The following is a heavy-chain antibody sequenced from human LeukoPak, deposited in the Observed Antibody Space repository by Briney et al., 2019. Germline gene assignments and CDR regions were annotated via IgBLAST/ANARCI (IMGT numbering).Heavy chain of an antibody. Sequence: SETLSLTCTVSGGSISIYYWSWIRQPPGKGLEWIGYIYYRGSTNYNPSLKSRVTISVDTSKNQFSLKLSSVTAADTAVYYCARENGDYEDYWGQGTLVTVSS. D-gene: IGHD4-17*01. V-gene: IGHV4-59*01. CDR1: GGSISIYY. CDR2: IYYRGST. CDR3: ARENGDYEDY. J-gene: IGHJ4*02.